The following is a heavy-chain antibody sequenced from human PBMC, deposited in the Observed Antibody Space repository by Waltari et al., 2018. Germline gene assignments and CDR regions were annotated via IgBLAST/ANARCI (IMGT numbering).Heavy chain of an antibody. Sequence: EVRLVESGGGRVTPGGSLNLSCEASGFNFNIYYMNWFRQAPGKGLEWVSSITSSSDYIYYADSVKGRFTISRDNAKNSVYLHMTSLRAEDTAVYYCARLGAVCGNSSCPWFFDSWGQGTLVTVSS. V-gene: IGHV3-21*01. CDR1: GFNFNIYY. CDR2: ITSSSDYI. CDR3: ARLGAVCGNSSCPWFFDS. D-gene: IGHD3-16*01. J-gene: IGHJ4*02.